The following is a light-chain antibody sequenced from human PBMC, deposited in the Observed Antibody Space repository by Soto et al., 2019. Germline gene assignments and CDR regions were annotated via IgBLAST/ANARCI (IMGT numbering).Light chain of an antibody. CDR2: SNN. CDR1: SSNIGSNY. J-gene: IGLJ3*02. CDR3: AAWDDSLSEV. V-gene: IGLV1-47*02. Sequence: QSVLTQPPSASGTPGQRVTIYCSGSSSNIGSNYVYWYQQLPGTAPKLLIYSNNQRPSGVPDRFSGSKSGTSASLAISGLRSEDEADYYCAAWDDSLSEVFGGGTKVTVL.